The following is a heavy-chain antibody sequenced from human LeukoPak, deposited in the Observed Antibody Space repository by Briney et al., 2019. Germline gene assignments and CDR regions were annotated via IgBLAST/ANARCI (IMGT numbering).Heavy chain of an antibody. CDR3: AKEGCSGGSCYGVNWFDP. Sequence: GGSLRLSCAASGFTFSSYGMHWVRQAPGKGMEWVAFIRYDGSNKYYADSVKGRFTISRDNSKNTLYLQMNSLRAEDTAVYYCAKEGCSGGSCYGVNWFDPWGQGTLVIVSS. V-gene: IGHV3-30*02. D-gene: IGHD2-15*01. CDR2: IRYDGSNK. CDR1: GFTFSSYG. J-gene: IGHJ5*02.